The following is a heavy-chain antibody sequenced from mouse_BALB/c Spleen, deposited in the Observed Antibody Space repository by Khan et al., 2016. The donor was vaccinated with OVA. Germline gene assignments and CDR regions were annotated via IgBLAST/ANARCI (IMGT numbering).Heavy chain of an antibody. V-gene: IGHV5-6*01. CDR2: ISSGGDYT. J-gene: IGHJ3*01. CDR3: ASHLTGSFAY. CDR1: GFTFSSYG. Sequence: MQLEESGGDLVKPGGSLKLSCAASGFTFSSYGMSWVRQTPDKRLEWVATISSGGDYTYYPDSVKGRFTISRDNAKNTLYLQMSSLKSEDTAMYYCASHLTGSFAYWGQGTLVTVSA. D-gene: IGHD4-1*01.